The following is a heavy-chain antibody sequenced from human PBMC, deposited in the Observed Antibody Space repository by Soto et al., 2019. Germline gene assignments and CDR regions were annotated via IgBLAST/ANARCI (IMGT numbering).Heavy chain of an antibody. Sequence: QLQLQESGPGLVKPSETLSLTCTVSGGSISSSSYYWGWIRQPPGKGLEWIGSIYYSGSTYYNPSLKSRVTISVDTSKNQFSRKLSSVTAADTAVYYCARTGYSSSGGFFDIWGQGTMVTVSS. CDR1: GGSISSSSYY. CDR3: ARTGYSSSGGFFDI. V-gene: IGHV4-39*01. D-gene: IGHD6-13*01. CDR2: IYYSGST. J-gene: IGHJ3*02.